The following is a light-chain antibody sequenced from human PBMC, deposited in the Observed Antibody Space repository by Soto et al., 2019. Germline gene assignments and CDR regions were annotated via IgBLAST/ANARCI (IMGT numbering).Light chain of an antibody. CDR2: TLS. J-gene: IGKJ3*01. CDR1: QSLLDSDDGNTY. Sequence: DIVMTQTPLSLPVTPGEPASISCRSSQSLLDSDDGNTYLDWYLQKPGQSPQLLIYTLSYRASGDSDRFRGSGSGTDFTLKISRVEAEDVGVYYCMQRIEFPWTFGPGTKVDIK. V-gene: IGKV2-40*01. CDR3: MQRIEFPWT.